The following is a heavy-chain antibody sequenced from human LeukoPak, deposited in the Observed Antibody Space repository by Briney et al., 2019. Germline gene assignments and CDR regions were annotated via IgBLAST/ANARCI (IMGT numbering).Heavy chain of an antibody. J-gene: IGHJ4*02. D-gene: IGHD6-13*01. Sequence: KPSETLSLTCTVSGGSIISYYWSWIRQPAGMGLEWIGRIYTSGSTNYNPSLKSRVTMSVDTSKNQFSLKLSSVTAADTAVYYCARDRAGFSSSWYSDYWGQGTLVTVSS. CDR3: ARDRAGFSSSWYSDY. V-gene: IGHV4-4*07. CDR1: GGSIISYY. CDR2: IYTSGST.